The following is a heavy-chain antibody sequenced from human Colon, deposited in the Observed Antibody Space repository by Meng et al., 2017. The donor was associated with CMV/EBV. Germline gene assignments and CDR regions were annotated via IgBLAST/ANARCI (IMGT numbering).Heavy chain of an antibody. V-gene: IGHV3-30*02. D-gene: IGHD3-22*01. CDR3: AKDGGYYNLDY. CDR1: GFTFSSYV. J-gene: IGHJ4*02. CDR2: LHFDGHSK. Sequence: QVQLVGSGGGVVQPGGSLRLSCVASGFTFSSYVMNWVRQAPGKGLEWVAYLHFDGHSKYYSDSVKGRFTVSRDNSKNTLYLQLSSLRVDDTAVYYCAKDGGYYNLDYWGQGPLVTVYS.